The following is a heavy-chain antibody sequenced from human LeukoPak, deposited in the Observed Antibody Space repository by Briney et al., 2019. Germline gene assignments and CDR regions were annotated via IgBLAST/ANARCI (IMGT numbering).Heavy chain of an antibody. CDR1: AFTFNRHW. J-gene: IGHJ4*02. D-gene: IGHD5/OR15-5a*01. V-gene: IGHV3-7*01. CDR3: ARLSGESTIYDY. Sequence: GSLRLSCVASAFTFNRHWMSWVRRAPGKGLEWVATIRQDGSVKYYLDSVKGRFIISRDNAKNSLSLQMDSLRVEDTAVYYCARLSGESTIYDYWGQGTLVTVSS. CDR2: IRQDGSVK.